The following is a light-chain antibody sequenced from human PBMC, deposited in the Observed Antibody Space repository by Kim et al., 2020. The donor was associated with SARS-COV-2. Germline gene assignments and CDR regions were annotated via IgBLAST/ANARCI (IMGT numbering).Light chain of an antibody. CDR1: SLRSYY. V-gene: IGLV3-19*01. Sequence: LGQTVRITCQGDSLRSYYASWYQQKPGQAPVLVIYGKNNRPSGIPDRFSGSSAGNTASLTITGAQAEDEADYYCNSRDSSGNHLEVFGGGTQLTVL. CDR3: NSRDSSGNHLEV. CDR2: GKN. J-gene: IGLJ3*02.